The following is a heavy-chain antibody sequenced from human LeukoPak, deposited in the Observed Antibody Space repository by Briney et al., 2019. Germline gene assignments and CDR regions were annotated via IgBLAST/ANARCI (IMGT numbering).Heavy chain of an antibody. V-gene: IGHV3-74*01. J-gene: IGHJ6*03. Sequence: PGGSLRLSCAASGFTFSGYWMHWVRQAPGKGLVCVSRINSDGSSTSYADSVKGRFTISRDNAKNTMYLQMKSMRAEDTAVYYCAREGAYYDSSGYYYYYYYMDVWGKGTTVTVSS. CDR3: AREGAYYDSSGYYYYYYYMDV. D-gene: IGHD3-22*01. CDR2: INSDGSST. CDR1: GFTFSGYW.